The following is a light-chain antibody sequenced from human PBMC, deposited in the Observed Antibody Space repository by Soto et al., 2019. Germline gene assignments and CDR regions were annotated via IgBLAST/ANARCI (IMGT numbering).Light chain of an antibody. CDR3: QQHGTSPIT. CDR1: QSVSSN. CDR2: GPS. V-gene: IGKV3-15*01. Sequence: EIVMTQSPATLSVSPGERATLSCRTSQSVSSNLAWYQQKPGQAPRLLIYGPSTRATGIPDRFSGSGSGTEFSLTINSLQSEDFATYYCQQHGTSPITFGQGTRLEI. J-gene: IGKJ5*01.